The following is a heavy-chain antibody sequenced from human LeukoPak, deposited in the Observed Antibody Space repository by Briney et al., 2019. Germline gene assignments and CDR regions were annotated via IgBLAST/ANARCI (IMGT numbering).Heavy chain of an antibody. V-gene: IGHV4-34*01. D-gene: IGHD3-22*01. CDR2: INHSGST. Sequence: SETLSLTCAVYGGSFSGYYWSWIRQPPGKGLEWIGEINHSGSTNYNPSLKSRVTISVDTSKNQFSLKLSSVTAADTAVYYCAGRGWTYYYDKDYWGQGTLVTVSS. CDR1: GGSFSGYY. CDR3: AGRGWTYYYDKDY. J-gene: IGHJ4*02.